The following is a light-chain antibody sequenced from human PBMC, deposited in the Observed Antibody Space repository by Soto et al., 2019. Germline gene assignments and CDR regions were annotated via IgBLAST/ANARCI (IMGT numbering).Light chain of an antibody. CDR2: AAS. CDR3: QQYSGWPRT. CDR1: QSVRSN. J-gene: IGKJ1*01. Sequence: VKTHAPPTLSVPPRERASLSYRASQSVRSNLAWYQQKPGQAPRLLIYAASTRATGIPARFSGSGSGTEFTLTISSLQSEDFAVYYCQQYSGWPRTFGQGTKVDIK. V-gene: IGKV3-15*01.